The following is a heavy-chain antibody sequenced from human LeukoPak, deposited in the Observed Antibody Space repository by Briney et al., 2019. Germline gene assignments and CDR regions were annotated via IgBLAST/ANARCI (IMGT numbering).Heavy chain of an antibody. Sequence: PGGSLILSCAASGFTFSDYCMSWIRQAPGKGLEWVSYISSSSSTIYYADSVKGRFTISRDNAKNSLYLQMNSLRAEDTAVYYCARDLSLRHAFDIWGQGTMVTVSS. CDR3: ARDLSLRHAFDI. J-gene: IGHJ3*02. CDR1: GFTFSDYC. CDR2: ISSSSSTI. V-gene: IGHV3-11*04.